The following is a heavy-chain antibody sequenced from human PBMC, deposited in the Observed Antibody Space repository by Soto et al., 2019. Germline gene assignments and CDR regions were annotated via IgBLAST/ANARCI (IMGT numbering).Heavy chain of an antibody. V-gene: IGHV3-30*18. D-gene: IGHD6-19*01. J-gene: IGHJ6*02. CDR3: AKGRISSGWLRQSYYYYGMDV. Sequence: VGSLRLSCAASGFTFSSYGMHWVRQAPGNGLEWVAVISYDGSNKYYADSVKGRFTISRDNSKNTLYLQMNSLRAEDTAVYYCAKGRISSGWLRQSYYYYGMDVWGQGTTVTVSS. CDR2: ISYDGSNK. CDR1: GFTFSSYG.